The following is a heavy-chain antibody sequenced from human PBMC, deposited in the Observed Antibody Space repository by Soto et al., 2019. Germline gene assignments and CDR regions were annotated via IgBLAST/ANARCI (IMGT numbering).Heavy chain of an antibody. CDR2: IYSGGST. J-gene: IGHJ3*02. CDR3: ARCLYSSSWGAFDI. Sequence: VSLRLSCAASGFTVSSNYMSWVRQAPGKGLEWVSVIYSGGSTYYADSVKGRFTISRDNSKNTLYLQMNSLRAEDTAVYYCARCLYSSSWGAFDIWGQGTMVTVSS. CDR1: GFTVSSNY. V-gene: IGHV3-53*01. D-gene: IGHD6-13*01.